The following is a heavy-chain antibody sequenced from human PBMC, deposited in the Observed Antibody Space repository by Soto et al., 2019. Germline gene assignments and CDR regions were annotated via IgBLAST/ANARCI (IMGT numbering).Heavy chain of an antibody. CDR2: IYWDDDK. J-gene: IGHJ4*02. CDR3: ARFLWSDTSLYYFDY. V-gene: IGHV2-5*02. CDR1: GFSLSTSGVG. Sequence: SGPTLVNPTQTLTLTCTFSGFSLSTSGVGVGWIRQPPGKALEWLALIYWDDDKRYSPSLKSRLTITKDTSKNQVALTVTNMDPVDTATYYCARFLWSDTSLYYFDYWGQGTLVTVSS. D-gene: IGHD3-3*01.